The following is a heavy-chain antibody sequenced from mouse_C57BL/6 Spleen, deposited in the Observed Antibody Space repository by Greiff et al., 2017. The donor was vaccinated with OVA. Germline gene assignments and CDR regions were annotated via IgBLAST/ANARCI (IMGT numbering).Heavy chain of an antibody. Sequence: KLMESGGGLVKPGGSLKLSCAASGFTFSSYAMSWVRQTPEKRLEWVATISDGGSYTYYPDNVKGRFTISRDNAKNNLYLQMSHLKSEDTAMYYCARWLLREYAMDYWGQGTSVTVSS. CDR3: ARWLLREYAMDY. J-gene: IGHJ4*01. V-gene: IGHV5-4*03. D-gene: IGHD2-3*01. CDR1: GFTFSSYA. CDR2: ISDGGSYT.